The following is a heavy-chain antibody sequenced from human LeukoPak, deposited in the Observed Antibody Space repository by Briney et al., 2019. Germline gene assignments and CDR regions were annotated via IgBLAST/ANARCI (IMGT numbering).Heavy chain of an antibody. Sequence: SETLSLTCTLSGGSISSSSYYWGWIRQPPGKGLEWIGSIYYSGSTYYNPSLKSRVTISVDTSKNQFSLKLSSVTAADTAVYYCARDPSGWFDPWGQGTLVTVSS. D-gene: IGHD3-10*01. CDR3: ARDPSGWFDP. J-gene: IGHJ5*02. CDR1: GGSISSSSYY. CDR2: IYYSGST. V-gene: IGHV4-39*07.